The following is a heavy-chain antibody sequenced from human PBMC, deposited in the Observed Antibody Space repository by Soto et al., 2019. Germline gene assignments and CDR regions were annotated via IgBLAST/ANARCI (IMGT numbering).Heavy chain of an antibody. V-gene: IGHV3-74*01. CDR2: ISPDGSST. Sequence: PXGSLRLSCAASGFTFSNYWMHWVRQTPGKGLVCVSRISPDGSSTNYADSVKGRFTTSRDNAKNTLYLQMNSLRAEDTAVYYCVRASVDYDYWGQGTLVTSPQ. CDR3: VRASVDYDY. J-gene: IGHJ4*02. D-gene: IGHD4-17*01. CDR1: GFTFSNYW.